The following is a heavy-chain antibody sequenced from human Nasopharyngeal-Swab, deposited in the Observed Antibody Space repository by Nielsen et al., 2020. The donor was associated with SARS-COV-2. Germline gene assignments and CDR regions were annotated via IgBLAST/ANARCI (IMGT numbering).Heavy chain of an antibody. V-gene: IGHV4-4*07. J-gene: IGHJ4*02. Sequence: GSLRLSCTVSGGSISSYYWSWIRQPAGKGLEWIGRIYTSGSTNYNPSLKSRVTMSVAPSKNQFSLKLSSVTAADTAVYYCARVTRDVYTYDRFDYWGQGTLVTVSS. CDR3: ARVTRDVYTYDRFDY. CDR2: IYTSGST. D-gene: IGHD5-24*01. CDR1: GGSISSYY.